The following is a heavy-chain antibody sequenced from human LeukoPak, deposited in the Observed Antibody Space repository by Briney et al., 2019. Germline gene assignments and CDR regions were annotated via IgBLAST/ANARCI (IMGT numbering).Heavy chain of an antibody. J-gene: IGHJ4*02. D-gene: IGHD2-2*01. Sequence: PGGSLRLSCAASGFSFSSYAIHWVRQAPGRGLEWVSVISYDGSNKYYTDSVKGRFTISRDNSKNTLYLQMNSMRAEDTAVYHCARDYCSSNTCYAPDYWGRGTLVTVSS. CDR2: ISYDGSNK. CDR1: GFSFSSYA. CDR3: ARDYCSSNTCYAPDY. V-gene: IGHV3-30*04.